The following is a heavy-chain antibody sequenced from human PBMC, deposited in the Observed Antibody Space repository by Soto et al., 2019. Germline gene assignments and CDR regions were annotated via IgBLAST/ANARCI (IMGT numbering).Heavy chain of an antibody. CDR1: GFTLSNYW. CDR3: VRELGLAY. Sequence: GSLRLSCAASGFTLSNYWMTWVRQAPGKGLEWVADINKDGSQKNYVDSVKGRFTIARDNGQNSLSLQINSLRVEDTAVYYCVRELGLAYWGQGALVTVSS. D-gene: IGHD7-27*01. CDR2: INKDGSQK. V-gene: IGHV3-7*03. J-gene: IGHJ4*02.